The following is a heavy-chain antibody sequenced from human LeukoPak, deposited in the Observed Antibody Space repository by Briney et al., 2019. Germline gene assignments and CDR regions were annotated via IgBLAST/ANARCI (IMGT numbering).Heavy chain of an antibody. Sequence: GGSLRLSCAASGFTFSSYAMSWVRQAPGKGLEWVSAISGSGGSTYYADSVKGRFTISRDNSKNTLYLQMNSLRAEDTAVYYCAKDVVVRGVRCCGMDVWGQGTTVTVSS. V-gene: IGHV3-23*01. CDR3: AKDVVVRGVRCCGMDV. CDR2: ISGSGGST. CDR1: GFTFSSYA. J-gene: IGHJ6*02. D-gene: IGHD3-10*01.